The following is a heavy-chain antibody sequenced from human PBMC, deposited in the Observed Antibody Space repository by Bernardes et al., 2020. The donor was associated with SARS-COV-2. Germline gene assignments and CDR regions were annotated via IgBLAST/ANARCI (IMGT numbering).Heavy chain of an antibody. Sequence: SGTLSLTCAVYGVSFSDYYWTWIRQPPGKGLEWVGEINQSGSTNYDPSLESRITMSVDTSKNHFSLSLSSVTAADTAVYYCARGGREVGENFQHWGQGTLVTVSS. CDR1: GVSFSDYY. CDR3: ARGGREVGENFQH. J-gene: IGHJ1*01. D-gene: IGHD1-26*01. V-gene: IGHV4-34*01. CDR2: INQSGST.